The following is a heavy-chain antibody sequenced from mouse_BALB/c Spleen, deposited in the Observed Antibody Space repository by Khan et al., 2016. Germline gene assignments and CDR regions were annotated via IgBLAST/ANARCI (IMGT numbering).Heavy chain of an antibody. J-gene: IGHJ3*01. D-gene: IGHD1-1*01. CDR2: INPDSGTI. CDR3: ARAQYYGYLVN. CDR1: GFAFSRYW. V-gene: IGHV4-1*02. Sequence: EVKLLESGGGLVQPGGSLKVSCAASGFAFSRYWMSWVRQAPGKGLEWIGEINPDSGTINYTPSLKVKFTISRDNATNTLYLQMSKVRSEDTALYHCARAQYYGYLVNWGQGTLVTVSA.